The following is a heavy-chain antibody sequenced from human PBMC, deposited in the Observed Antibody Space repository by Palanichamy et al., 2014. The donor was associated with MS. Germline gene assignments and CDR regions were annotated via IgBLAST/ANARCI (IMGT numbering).Heavy chain of an antibody. J-gene: IGHJ4*02. CDR1: GYNFTTYW. Sequence: EVQLVQSGAEVKKPGESLKISCKGSGYNFTTYWIGWVRQMPGKGLEWMGIIYPGDSATRYSPSFQGQVTISADKSISTAYLQWSSLKASDTAMYYCARFRYYGSGSYYNDLDFWGQGTLVTVSS. V-gene: IGHV5-51*01. CDR2: IYPGDSAT. CDR3: ARFRYYGSGSYYNDLDF. D-gene: IGHD3-10*01.